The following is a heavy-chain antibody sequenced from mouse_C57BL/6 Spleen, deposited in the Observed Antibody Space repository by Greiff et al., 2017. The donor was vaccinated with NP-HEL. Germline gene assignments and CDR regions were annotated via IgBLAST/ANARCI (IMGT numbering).Heavy chain of an antibody. V-gene: IGHV1-15*01. CDR3: TSGQLRLRNYAMDY. Sequence: VKLVESGAELVRPGASVTLSCKASGYTFTDYEMHWVKQTPVHGLEWIGAIDPETGGTAYNQKFKGKAILTADKSSSTAYMELRSLTSEDSAVYYCTSGQLRLRNYAMDYWGQGTSVTVSS. CDR1: GYTFTDYE. CDR2: IDPETGGT. D-gene: IGHD3-2*02. J-gene: IGHJ4*01.